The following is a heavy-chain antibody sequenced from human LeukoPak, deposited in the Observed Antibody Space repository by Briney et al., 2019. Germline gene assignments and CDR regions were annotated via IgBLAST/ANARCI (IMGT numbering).Heavy chain of an antibody. CDR3: ARYLFSDFYFDH. CDR2: ISIDGNNP. Sequence: SGGSLRLSCAASGFTFSSYWMSWVRQAPGRGLEWVAVISIDGNNPYYADTVKGRFTISRDNSKNTLYLQMTSLKTEDTAVYFCARYLFSDFYFDHWGQGTLVTVSS. D-gene: IGHD2-21*01. J-gene: IGHJ4*02. V-gene: IGHV3-30*03. CDR1: GFTFSSYW.